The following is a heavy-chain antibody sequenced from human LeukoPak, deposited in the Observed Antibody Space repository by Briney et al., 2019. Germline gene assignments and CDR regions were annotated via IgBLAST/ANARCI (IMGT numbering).Heavy chain of an antibody. J-gene: IGHJ4*02. D-gene: IGHD6-6*01. CDR1: GFTVSSNY. CDR2: IYSGGST. Sequence: GGSLRLSCAASGFTVSSNYMSWVRQAPGKGLEWVSVIYSGGSTYYADSVKGRFTISRDNSKNTLYLQMNSLRAEDTAVYYCAREGTGRQYSSSYNYFDYWGQGTLVIVSS. V-gene: IGHV3-53*01. CDR3: AREGTGRQYSSSYNYFDY.